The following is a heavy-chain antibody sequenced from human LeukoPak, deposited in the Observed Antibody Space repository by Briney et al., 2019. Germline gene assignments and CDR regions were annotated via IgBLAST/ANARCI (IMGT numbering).Heavy chain of an antibody. V-gene: IGHV1-8*01. D-gene: IGHD6-19*01. J-gene: IGHJ6*02. CDR3: ARGKPPPRWPYSSGWGKVGMDV. Sequence: ASVKVSCKASGYTSTSYDINWVRQATGQGLEWMGWMNPNSGNTGYAQKFQGRVTMTRNTSISTAYMELSSLRSEDTAVYYCARGKPPPRWPYSSGWGKVGMDVWGQGTTVTVSS. CDR2: MNPNSGNT. CDR1: GYTSTSYD.